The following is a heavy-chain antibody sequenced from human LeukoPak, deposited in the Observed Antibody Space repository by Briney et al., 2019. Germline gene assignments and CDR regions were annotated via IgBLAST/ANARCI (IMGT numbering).Heavy chain of an antibody. V-gene: IGHV1-2*02. J-gene: IGHJ6*02. CDR1: GYTFTGYY. CDR3: ARDSLDPYTIFGVVTNSYYYYGMDV. CDR2: INPNSGGT. Sequence: ASVKVSCKASGYTFTGYYMHWVRPAPGQGLAWMGWINPNSGGTNYAQKFQGRVTMTRDTSIGTAYMELSRLRSDDTAVYYCARDSLDPYTIFGVVTNSYYYYGMDVWGQGTTVTVSS. D-gene: IGHD3-3*01.